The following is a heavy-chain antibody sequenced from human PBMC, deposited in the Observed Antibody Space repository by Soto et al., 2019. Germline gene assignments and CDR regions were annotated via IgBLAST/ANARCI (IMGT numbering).Heavy chain of an antibody. CDR3: ATNYDILTGYYTRGEDAFDI. J-gene: IGHJ3*02. Sequence: QVQLVQSGAEVKKPGASVKVSCKVSGYTLTELSMHWVRQAPGKGLGWRGGFDPEDGETIYAQKFQGRVTMNEDRCTDTAYMELSSLRSEDTAVYCCATNYDILTGYYTRGEDAFDIWGQGRMVTASS. D-gene: IGHD3-9*01. CDR2: FDPEDGET. CDR1: GYTLTELS. V-gene: IGHV1-24*01.